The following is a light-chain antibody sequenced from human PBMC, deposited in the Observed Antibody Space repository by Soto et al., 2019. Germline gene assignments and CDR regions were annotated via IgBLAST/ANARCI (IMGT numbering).Light chain of an antibody. CDR2: AAS. Sequence: DIQMTQSPSSLSASVGDRVTITCRASQSISSYLNWYQQKPGKAPKLLIYAASSLQSGVPSRFSGSGSGTDFTLTISSLQPDDFATYYCQQSYSTGVTFGPGTKVDIK. V-gene: IGKV1-39*01. J-gene: IGKJ3*01. CDR3: QQSYSTGVT. CDR1: QSISSY.